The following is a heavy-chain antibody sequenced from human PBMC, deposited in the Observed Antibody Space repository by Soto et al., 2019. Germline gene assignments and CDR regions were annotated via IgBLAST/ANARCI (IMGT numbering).Heavy chain of an antibody. CDR1: GGTFSNYA. J-gene: IGHJ4*02. Sequence: QVRLEQSEAEVKKPGSSVKVSCKASGGTFSNYAISWVRQAPGQGLEWMGVIILPFGTPNYAQTFQGRVTITADESMTTAYMALSGLRSEDTAVYYCARGPDYEGYFDYWGRGTLVTFSS. D-gene: IGHD4-17*01. V-gene: IGHV1-69*12. CDR3: ARGPDYEGYFDY. CDR2: IILPFGTP.